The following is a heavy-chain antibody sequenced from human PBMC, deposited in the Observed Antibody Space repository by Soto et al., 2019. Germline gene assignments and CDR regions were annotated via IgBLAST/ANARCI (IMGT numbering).Heavy chain of an antibody. D-gene: IGHD3-22*01. Sequence: GGSLRLSCAASGFTFSSYEMNWVRQAPGKGLEWVSYISSSGSTIYHADSVKGRFTISRGNAKNSLYLQMNSLRAEDTAVYYCARPSHYDSSGYFPEDDAFDIWGQGTMVTVSS. V-gene: IGHV3-48*03. CDR2: ISSSGSTI. J-gene: IGHJ3*02. CDR1: GFTFSSYE. CDR3: ARPSHYDSSGYFPEDDAFDI.